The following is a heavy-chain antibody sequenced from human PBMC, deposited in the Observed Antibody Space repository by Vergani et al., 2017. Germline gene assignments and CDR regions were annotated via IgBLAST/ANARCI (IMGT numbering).Heavy chain of an antibody. Sequence: QVQLVQSGAAVKKPGASVKVSCKASGYTFTSDDINWVRQATGQGLEWMGWMNPISGNTGYAQNLQGRLTITRDTSVNTAYMELRSLTSEDMAVYYCVRARRTCTYDHCPRYYYDLWGQGTLVTVSS. CDR1: GYTFTSDD. J-gene: IGHJ4*02. CDR3: VRARRTCTYDHCPRYYYDL. D-gene: IGHD2-8*01. V-gene: IGHV1-8*03. CDR2: MNPISGNT.